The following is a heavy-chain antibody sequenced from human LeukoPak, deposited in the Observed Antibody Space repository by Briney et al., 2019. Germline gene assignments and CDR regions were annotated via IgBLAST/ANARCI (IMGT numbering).Heavy chain of an antibody. CDR2: IHHDGKT. CDR1: GGSLSGYY. Sequence: SSETLSLTCAVSGGSLSGYYWSWIRQSPGKGLEWMGDIHHDGKTKYKSSFKGRITIFSVSSKNEVSLRLSPVTPADTALYFCARDVVPRDYGDTLNAYDLWGQGTMVTVS. J-gene: IGHJ3*01. CDR3: ARDVVPRDYGDTLNAYDL. D-gene: IGHD4-17*01. V-gene: IGHV4-34*01.